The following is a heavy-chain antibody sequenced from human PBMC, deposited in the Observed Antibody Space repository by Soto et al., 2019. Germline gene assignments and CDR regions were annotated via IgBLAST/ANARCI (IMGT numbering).Heavy chain of an antibody. V-gene: IGHV3-15*07. CDR1: GFTFSNAW. CDR3: TTTNPYSSSWYGRRVLDY. D-gene: IGHD6-13*01. CDR2: IKSKTDGGTT. J-gene: IGHJ4*02. Sequence: GGSLRLSCAASGFTFSNAWMNWVRQAPGKGLEWVGRIKSKTDGGTTDYAAPVKGRFTISRDDSKNTLYLQMNSLKTEDTAVYYCTTTNPYSSSWYGRRVLDYWGQGTLVTVSS.